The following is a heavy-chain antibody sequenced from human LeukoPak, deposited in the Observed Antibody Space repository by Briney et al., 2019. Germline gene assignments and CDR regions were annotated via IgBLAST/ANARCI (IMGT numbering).Heavy chain of an antibody. CDR1: GFTFSSYA. Sequence: GGSLRLSCAASGFTFSSYAMSWVRQAPGKGLDWVSAISGSGWSTYYVDCVKGRFTISRDNSKNTLYLQMNSLRAEATAVYYCAKVRETRYSSSWYYFDYWGQGTLVTVSS. J-gene: IGHJ4*02. CDR3: AKVRETRYSSSWYYFDY. CDR2: ISGSGWST. D-gene: IGHD6-13*01. V-gene: IGHV3-23*01.